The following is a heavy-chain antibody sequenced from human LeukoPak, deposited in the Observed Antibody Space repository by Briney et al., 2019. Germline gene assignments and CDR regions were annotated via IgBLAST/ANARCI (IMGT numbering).Heavy chain of an antibody. J-gene: IGHJ5*02. CDR2: INPNSGGT. V-gene: IGHV1-2*02. CDR3: ARVEYYYDSSGYGSGRWFDP. CDR1: GYTFTGYY. Sequence: ASVKVSCKASGYTFTGYYMHWVRQAPGQGLEWMGWINPNSGGTNYAQKFQGRLTMTTDTSTSTAYMELRSLRSDDTAVYYCARVEYYYDSSGYGSGRWFDPWGQGTLVTVSS. D-gene: IGHD3-22*01.